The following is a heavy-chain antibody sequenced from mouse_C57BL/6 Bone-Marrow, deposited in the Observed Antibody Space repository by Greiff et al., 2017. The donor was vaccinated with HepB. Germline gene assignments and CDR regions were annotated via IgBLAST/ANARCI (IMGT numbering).Heavy chain of an antibody. CDR1: GFTFSDYY. D-gene: IGHD2-4*01. CDR3: ARRDYDVYYFDY. J-gene: IGHJ2*01. CDR2: ISNGGGST. Sequence: EVHLVESGGGLVQPGGSLKLSCAASGFTFSDYYMYWVRQTPEKRLEWVAYISNGGGSTYYPDTVKGRFTISRDNAKNTLYLQMSRLKSEDTAMYYCARRDYDVYYFDYWGQGTTLTVSS. V-gene: IGHV5-12*01.